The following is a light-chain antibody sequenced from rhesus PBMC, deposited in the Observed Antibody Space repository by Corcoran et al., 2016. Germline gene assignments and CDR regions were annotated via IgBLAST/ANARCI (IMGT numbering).Light chain of an antibody. J-gene: IGKJ2*01. CDR1: QGISSW. Sequence: DIQMTQSPSSLSASVGDRVTITCRASQGISSWLAWYHQKPGKAPKLLIYKAASLQSGVPLRFRGSGSGTDFTLTISSLQPEDFATYYCQQYNSAPYSFGQGTKVEIK. CDR3: QQYNSAPYS. CDR2: KAA. V-gene: IGKV1-21*01.